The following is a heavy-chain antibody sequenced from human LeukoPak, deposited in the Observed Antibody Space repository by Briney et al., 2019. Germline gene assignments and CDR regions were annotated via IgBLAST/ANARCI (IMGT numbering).Heavy chain of an antibody. CDR3: AREGKIIVVVPAAVDY. J-gene: IGHJ4*02. Sequence: GGSLRLSCAASGFTFSSYAMSWVRQAPGKGLEWDSAISGSGGSTYYADSVKGRFTISRDNSKNTLYLQMNSLRAEDTAVYYCAREGKIIVVVPAAVDYWGQGTLVTVSS. CDR2: ISGSGGST. D-gene: IGHD2-2*01. V-gene: IGHV3-23*01. CDR1: GFTFSSYA.